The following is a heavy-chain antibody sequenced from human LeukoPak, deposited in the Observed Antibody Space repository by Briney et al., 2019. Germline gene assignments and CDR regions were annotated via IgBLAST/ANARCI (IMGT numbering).Heavy chain of an antibody. D-gene: IGHD1-14*01. CDR2: IYYSGST. V-gene: IGHV4-39*01. CDR3: AGGNDAFDI. Sequence: PSETLSLTCTVSGGSISSSSYYWGWIRQPPGKGLEWIGTIYYSGSTYYNPSLKSRVTISVDTSKNQFSLKMSSVTAADTAVYYLAGGNDAFDIWGQGTMVTVSS. J-gene: IGHJ3*02. CDR1: GGSISSSSYY.